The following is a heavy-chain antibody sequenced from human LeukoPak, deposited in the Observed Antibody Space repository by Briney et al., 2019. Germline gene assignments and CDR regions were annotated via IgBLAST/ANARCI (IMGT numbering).Heavy chain of an antibody. J-gene: IGHJ4*02. CDR3: ARWGSHAY. Sequence: GGSLRLSCAASGFTFSNYWMSWVRQAPGTGLEWVANIKPDGSETHYVDSVKGRFTISRDSAKNSLYLQMNSLRAEDTAVYYCARWGSHAYWGQGTLVTVSS. CDR2: IKPDGSET. D-gene: IGHD7-27*01. V-gene: IGHV3-7*05. CDR1: GFTFSNYW.